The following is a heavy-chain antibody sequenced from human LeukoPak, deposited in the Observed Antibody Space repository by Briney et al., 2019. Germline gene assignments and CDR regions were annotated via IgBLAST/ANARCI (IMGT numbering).Heavy chain of an antibody. Sequence: SESLSLTCTVSGGSISSYYWSWIRQPPGKGLEWIGYIYYSGSTNYNPSLKSRVTISVHTSKNQFYLKLSSVTAEDTAVYYCARGGYCSGGSCYYYYYYMDVWGKGTTVTVSS. V-gene: IGHV4-59*01. CDR3: ARGGYCSGGSCYYYYYYMDV. CDR2: IYYSGST. CDR1: GGSISSYY. J-gene: IGHJ6*03. D-gene: IGHD2-15*01.